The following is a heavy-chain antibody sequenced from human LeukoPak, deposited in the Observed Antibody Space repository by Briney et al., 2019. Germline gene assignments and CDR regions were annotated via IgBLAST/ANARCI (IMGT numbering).Heavy chain of an antibody. CDR1: GGSFSGYY. J-gene: IGHJ3*02. CDR3: ARVVCSSTSCYHTGDAFDI. V-gene: IGHV4-34*01. CDR2: IKHSGST. D-gene: IGHD2-2*01. Sequence: SETLSLTCAVYGGSFSGYYWSWIRQPPGKGLEWIGEIKHSGSTNYNPSLKSRVTISVDTSKNQFSLKLSSVTAADTAVYYCARVVCSSTSCYHTGDAFDIWGQGTMVTVSS.